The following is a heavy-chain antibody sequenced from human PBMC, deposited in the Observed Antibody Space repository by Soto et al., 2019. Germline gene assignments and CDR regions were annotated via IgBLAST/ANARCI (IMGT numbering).Heavy chain of an antibody. CDR1: GGSISSRGYY. Sequence: QLQLQESGPGLVKPSETLSLTCTVSGGSISSRGYYWGWIRQPPGKGLEWIGTIYYSGSTYYNPSLKRRVTISVDTSKNQVSLQLSSVTAADTAVYFCATSKWFDPWGQGTLVTVSS. V-gene: IGHV4-39*01. CDR3: ATSKWFDP. J-gene: IGHJ5*02. CDR2: IYYSGST.